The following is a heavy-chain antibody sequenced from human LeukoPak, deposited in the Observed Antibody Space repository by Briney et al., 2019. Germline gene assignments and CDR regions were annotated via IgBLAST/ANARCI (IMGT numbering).Heavy chain of an antibody. Sequence: PGGSLRLSCAASGFTFSSYRMNWVRQAPGKGLEWVSSISSSSNYIYYADSVRGRFTISRDSAKNSLYLQVNSLRAEDTAVYSCARDDYGGLDYWGQGTLVTVSS. CDR1: GFTFSSYR. D-gene: IGHD4/OR15-4a*01. J-gene: IGHJ4*02. CDR2: ISSSSNYI. CDR3: ARDDYGGLDY. V-gene: IGHV3-21*01.